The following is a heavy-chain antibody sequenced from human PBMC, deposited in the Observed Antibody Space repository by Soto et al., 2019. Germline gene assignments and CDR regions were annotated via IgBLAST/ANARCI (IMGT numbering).Heavy chain of an antibody. D-gene: IGHD5-12*01. CDR3: ARAISGYVT. CDR2: INAGNGDT. V-gene: IGHV1-3*01. CDR1: GITYNTYA. Sequence: QVQLVQSGPEMKKPGASVKLSCKASGITYNTYAIHRVRQAPGQGLEWMGWINAGNGDTRISQNFQGRVTLTRDTSASTVYMDLDSLKSEDTGVYYCARAISGYVTWGQGPLVTVSS. J-gene: IGHJ4*02.